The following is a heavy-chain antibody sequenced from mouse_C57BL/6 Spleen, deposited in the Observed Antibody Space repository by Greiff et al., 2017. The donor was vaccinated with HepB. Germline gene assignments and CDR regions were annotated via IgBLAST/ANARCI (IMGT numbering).Heavy chain of an antibody. CDR1: GFTFSDYG. D-gene: IGHD2-2*01. Sequence: EVMLVESGGGLVKPGGSLKLSCAASGFTFSDYGMHWVRQAPEKGLEWVAYISSGSSTIYYADTVKGRCTISRDNAKNTLFLQMTSLRSEDTAMYYCATMVSTTYYFDYWGQGTTLTVSS. CDR3: ATMVSTTYYFDY. CDR2: ISSGSSTI. V-gene: IGHV5-17*01. J-gene: IGHJ2*01.